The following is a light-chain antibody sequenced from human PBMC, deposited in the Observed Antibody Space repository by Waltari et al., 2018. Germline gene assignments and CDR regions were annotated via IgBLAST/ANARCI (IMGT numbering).Light chain of an antibody. V-gene: IGLV2-14*01. CDR2: GVS. J-gene: IGLJ2*01. Sequence: QSAPTQPPSVSGSPGQSVTISCTGTSSDVGGYNYVSWYQQHPGKAPKLMIYGVSNRPSGVSYRFSVSKSGNTASLTISGLQAEDEADYYCCSYTTSTTFVFGGGTRLTVL. CDR3: CSYTTSTTFV. CDR1: SSDVGGYNY.